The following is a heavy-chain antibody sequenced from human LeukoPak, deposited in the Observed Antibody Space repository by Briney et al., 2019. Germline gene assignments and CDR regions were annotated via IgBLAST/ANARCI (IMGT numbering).Heavy chain of an antibody. CDR1: GFTFSSYG. V-gene: IGHV3-33*01. J-gene: IGHJ4*02. Sequence: GRSLRLFCAASGFTFSSYGMHWVRQAPGKGLEWVAVIWYDGSNKYYADSVKGRFTISRDNSKNTLYLQMNSLRAEDTAVYYCARDHTRGYFDYWGQGTLVTVSS. CDR2: IWYDGSNK. CDR3: ARDHTRGYFDY. D-gene: IGHD3-10*01.